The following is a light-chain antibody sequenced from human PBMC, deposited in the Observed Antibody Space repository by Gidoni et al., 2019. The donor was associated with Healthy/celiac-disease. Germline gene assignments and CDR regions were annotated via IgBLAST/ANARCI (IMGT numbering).Light chain of an antibody. CDR2: WAS. Sequence: DIVMTQSPDSLAVSLGERATINCKSSQSVLCSSNIKNYLPWYQQKPGQPPKLLIYWASPRESGVPDRFIGSGSGTDFTLTISSLQAEDVAVYYCQQYYSTPWTFGQGTKVEIK. CDR1: QSVLCSSNIKNY. J-gene: IGKJ1*01. CDR3: QQYYSTPWT. V-gene: IGKV4-1*01.